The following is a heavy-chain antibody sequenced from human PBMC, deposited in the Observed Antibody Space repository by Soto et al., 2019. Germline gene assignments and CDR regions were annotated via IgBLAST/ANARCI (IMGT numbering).Heavy chain of an antibody. CDR3: ARPSTSGTRFDY. D-gene: IGHD1-1*01. CDR2: IYHSGST. Sequence: SETLSLTCAVSGGSISSSNWWSWVRQPPGKGLEWIGEIYHSGSTNYNPSFKSRVAMSVYKSKNQFSLNLNSVTAADTALYYCARPSTSGTRFDYWGEGTVVTVAS. CDR1: GGSISSSNW. J-gene: IGHJ4*02. V-gene: IGHV4-4*02.